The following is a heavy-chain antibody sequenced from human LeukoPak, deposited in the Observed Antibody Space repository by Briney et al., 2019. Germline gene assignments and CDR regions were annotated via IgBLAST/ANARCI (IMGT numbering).Heavy chain of an antibody. CDR2: INTNTGNP. CDR1: GYTFTSYA. V-gene: IGHV7-4-1*02. Sequence: ASVKVSCKASGYTFTSYAMNWVRQAPGQGLEWVGWINTNTGNPTYAQGFTGRFVFSLDTSVSTAYLQISSLKAEDTAVYYCARERSRSYYYDSSGYYSDYYGMDVWGQGTTVTVSS. J-gene: IGHJ6*02. CDR3: ARERSRSYYYDSSGYYSDYYGMDV. D-gene: IGHD3-22*01.